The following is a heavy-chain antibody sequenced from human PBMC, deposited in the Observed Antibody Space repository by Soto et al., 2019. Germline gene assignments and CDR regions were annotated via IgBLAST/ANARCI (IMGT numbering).Heavy chain of an antibody. V-gene: IGHV4-59*01. J-gene: IGHJ5*02. Sequence: PSETLSLTCTVSGGSISSYYWSWIRQPPGKGLEWIGYIYYSGSTNYNPSLKSRVTISVDTSKNQFSLKLSSVTAADTAVYYCARVPAAIDNWFDPWGQGTLVTVS. CDR2: IYYSGST. D-gene: IGHD2-2*01. CDR3: ARVPAAIDNWFDP. CDR1: GGSISSYY.